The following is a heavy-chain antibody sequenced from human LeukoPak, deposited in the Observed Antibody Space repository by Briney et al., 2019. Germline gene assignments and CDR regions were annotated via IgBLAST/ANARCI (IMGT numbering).Heavy chain of an antibody. V-gene: IGHV4-61*01. D-gene: IGHD6-19*01. CDR2: IYYSGST. CDR1: GGSVSSGSYY. Sequence: SETLSLTCTVSGGSVSSGSYYWSGIRQPPGKGLEWIGYIYYSGSTNYNPSLKSRVTISVDTSKNQFSLKLSSVTAADTAVYYCARESVAGTTDYWGQGTLVTVSS. CDR3: ARESVAGTTDY. J-gene: IGHJ4*02.